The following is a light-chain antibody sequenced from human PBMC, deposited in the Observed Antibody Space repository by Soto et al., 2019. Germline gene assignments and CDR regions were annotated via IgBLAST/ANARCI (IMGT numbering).Light chain of an antibody. CDR3: QSYDSSLSGSAV. CDR2: GNS. V-gene: IGLV1-40*01. CDR1: SSNIGAGYD. Sequence: QSALTQPPSGSGAPGQRVTISCTGSSSNIGAGYDVHWYQQLPGTAPKLLIYGNSNRPSGAPDRFSGPKSGTSASLAITGLQAEDEADYYCQSYDSSLSGSAVFGTGTKVTVL. J-gene: IGLJ1*01.